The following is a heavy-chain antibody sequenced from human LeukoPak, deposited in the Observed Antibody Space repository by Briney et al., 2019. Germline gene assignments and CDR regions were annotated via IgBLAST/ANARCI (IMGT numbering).Heavy chain of an antibody. V-gene: IGHV4-59*01. CDR1: GGSISSYY. CDR3: ARGPMVRGPYAFDI. Sequence: SETLSLTCTVSGGSISSYYWSWIRQPPGKGLEWIGYIYYSGSTNYNPSLKSRVTISVDTSKNQFSLKLSSVTAADTAVYYCARGPMVRGPYAFDIWGQGTMVTVSS. J-gene: IGHJ3*02. D-gene: IGHD3-10*01. CDR2: IYYSGST.